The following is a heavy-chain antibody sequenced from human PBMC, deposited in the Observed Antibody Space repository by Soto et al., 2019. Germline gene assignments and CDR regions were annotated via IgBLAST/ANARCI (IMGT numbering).Heavy chain of an antibody. J-gene: IGHJ6*02. CDR3: ARQRATPNYYYYTMDV. CDR1: GYSFTSYW. CDR2: IYPGDSDT. Sequence: RGESLKISCKGSGYSFTSYWIGCVRQMPGKGLEWMGIIYPGDSDTIYSPSFQGQVTISADKTISTTYLQWSSLKASDTAMYYCARQRATPNYYYYTMDVWGQGTTVTVSS. V-gene: IGHV5-51*01.